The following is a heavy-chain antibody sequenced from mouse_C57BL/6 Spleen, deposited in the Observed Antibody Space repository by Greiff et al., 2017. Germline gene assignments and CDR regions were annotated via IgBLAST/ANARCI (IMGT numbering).Heavy chain of an antibody. CDR2: IYPGDGDT. V-gene: IGHV1-82*01. D-gene: IGHD2-10*01. J-gene: IGHJ4*01. CDR1: GYAFSSSW. CDR3: AREVTYYGNYYYAMDY. Sequence: QVQLQQSGPELVKPGASVKISCKASGYAFSSSWMNWVKQRPGKGLEWIGRIYPGDGDTNYNGKFKGKATLTADKSSSTAYMQLSSLPSEDSAVXFCAREVTYYGNYYYAMDYWGQGTSVTVSS.